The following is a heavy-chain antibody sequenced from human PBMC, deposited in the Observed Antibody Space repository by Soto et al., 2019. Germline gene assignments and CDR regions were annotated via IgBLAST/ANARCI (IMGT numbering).Heavy chain of an antibody. CDR3: AHYDSSGYFSHFDS. CDR1: GFSLTTTGVG. J-gene: IGHJ4*02. D-gene: IGHD3-22*01. Sequence: QIALQESGPTVVKPTQPLTLTCTFSGFSLTTTGVGVGWIRHAPGKAREWLAMVYWNDERRYSPSLKSRLTITQDTSKNQVVLTMTYMDPVDTATYFCAHYDSSGYFSHFDSWGQGTLVTVSS. V-gene: IGHV2-5*01. CDR2: VYWNDER.